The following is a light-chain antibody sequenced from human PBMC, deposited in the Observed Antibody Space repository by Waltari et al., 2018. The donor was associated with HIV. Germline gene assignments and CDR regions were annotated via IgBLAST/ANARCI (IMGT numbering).Light chain of an antibody. CDR1: SSNIGSKY. CDR2: RNN. Sequence: QSVLTQPPSASGTPGQRVTISCSGSSSNIGSKYVYWFQQLPGTAPNLVMYRNNQRSSVVPDRVSGSTSGTSASMAISGLRAEDEADYYCAAWADSLSAVVFGGGTKLTVL. CDR3: AAWADSLSAVV. V-gene: IGLV1-47*01. J-gene: IGLJ3*02.